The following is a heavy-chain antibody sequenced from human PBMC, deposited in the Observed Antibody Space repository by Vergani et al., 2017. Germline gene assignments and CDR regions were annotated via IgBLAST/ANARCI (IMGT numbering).Heavy chain of an antibody. CDR3: ARDFSSWSFLDY. CDR2: IWYDGSNK. CDR1: GFTFDDYA. V-gene: IGHV3-33*08. Sequence: VQLVESGGGLVQPGRSLRLSCAASGFTFDDYAMHWVRQAPGKGLEWVAVIWYDGSNKYYADSVKGRFTISRDNSKNTLYLQMNSLRAEDTAVYYCARDFSSWSFLDYWGQGTLVTVSS. D-gene: IGHD6-13*01. J-gene: IGHJ4*02.